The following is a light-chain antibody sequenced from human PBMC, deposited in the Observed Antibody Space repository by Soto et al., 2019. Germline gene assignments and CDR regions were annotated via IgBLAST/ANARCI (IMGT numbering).Light chain of an antibody. CDR3: TSYTSSSTVV. CDR2: EVN. V-gene: IGLV2-14*03. CDR1: SSDVGLYKY. Sequence: QSALTQPASVSGSPGQSITISCTGTSSDVGLYKYVSWYQQHPGKAPKLMIYEVNNRPSGVSSRFSVSKSGNTASLTISGLQPDDEADYYCTSYTSSSTVVFGGGTKLTVL. J-gene: IGLJ3*02.